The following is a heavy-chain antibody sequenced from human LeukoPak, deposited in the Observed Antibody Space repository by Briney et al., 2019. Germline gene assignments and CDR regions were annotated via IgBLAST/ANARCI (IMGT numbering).Heavy chain of an antibody. Sequence: WIRQPPGKGLEWIGSIYYSGSTYYNPSLKSRVTISVDTSKNQFSLKLSSVTAADTAVYYCARITPGDHAFDYWGQGTLVTVSS. CDR3: ARITPGDHAFDY. CDR2: IYYSGST. J-gene: IGHJ4*02. V-gene: IGHV4-39*07. D-gene: IGHD4-17*01.